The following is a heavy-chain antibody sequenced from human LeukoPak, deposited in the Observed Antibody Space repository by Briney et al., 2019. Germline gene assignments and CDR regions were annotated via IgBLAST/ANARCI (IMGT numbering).Heavy chain of an antibody. D-gene: IGHD4-17*01. CDR1: DDSFSSHY. Sequence: SGTLSLTCAVSDDSFSSHYWTWIRQPPGKGLEWIGYISYIGTTNYNPSLKSRVTISIDTSKNQFSLKLSSVTAADTAVYYCARDLVTVTKGFDFWGQGTMVSVSS. CDR2: ISYIGTT. V-gene: IGHV4-59*11. CDR3: ARDLVTVTKGFDF. J-gene: IGHJ3*01.